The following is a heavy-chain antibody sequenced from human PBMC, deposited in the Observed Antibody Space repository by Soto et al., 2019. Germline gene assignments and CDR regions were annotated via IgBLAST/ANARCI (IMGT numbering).Heavy chain of an antibody. V-gene: IGHV4-59*01. CDR3: ARTEVGYSRGWYPH. Sequence: SETLSLTCTVSGGSISSYYWSWIRQPPGKGLEWIGYIYYSGSTNYNPSLKSRVTISVDTSKNQFSLKLSSVTAADTAVYYCARTEVGYSRGWYPHWGQGTLVTVSS. J-gene: IGHJ4*02. D-gene: IGHD6-19*01. CDR2: IYYSGST. CDR1: GGSISSYY.